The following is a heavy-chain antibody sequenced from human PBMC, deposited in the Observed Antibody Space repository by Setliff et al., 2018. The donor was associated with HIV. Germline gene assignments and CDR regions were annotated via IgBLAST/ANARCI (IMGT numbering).Heavy chain of an antibody. J-gene: IGHJ4*03. V-gene: IGHV2-5*01. D-gene: IGHD1-26*01. CDR1: GFSLSTSGVG. CDR2: IYWNDHK. CDR3: AHTPVSWDQYFFDY. Sequence: SGPTLVNPTQTLTLTCTFSGFSLSTSGVGVGWIRQPPGKALEWLAVIYWNDHKYYSPSLRSRLTVTRDASKNQVVLTVTNVAPVDTATYFCAHTPVSWDQYFFDYWVPETLLVTVS.